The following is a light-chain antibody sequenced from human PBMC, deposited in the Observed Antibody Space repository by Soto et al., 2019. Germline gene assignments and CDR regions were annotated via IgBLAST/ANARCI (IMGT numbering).Light chain of an antibody. Sequence: DIQMTQSPCSLSASIGESVTITCRASQVISTSLAWYQVKPGKAPKLLIYAASTLESGVPSRFSATVSGTEFSLTITSLQPEDFATYYCQQLFDSPITFGQGTRLEIK. J-gene: IGKJ5*01. CDR1: QVISTS. CDR2: AAS. CDR3: QQLFDSPIT. V-gene: IGKV1-9*01.